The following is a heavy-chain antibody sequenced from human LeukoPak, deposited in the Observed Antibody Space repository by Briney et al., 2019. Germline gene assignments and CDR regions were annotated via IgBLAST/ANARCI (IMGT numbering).Heavy chain of an antibody. CDR3: ARGYCSSTSCQAYFDY. Sequence: ASVKVSCKASGYTSTSYYMHWVRQAPGQGLEWMGIINPSGGSTSYAQKFQGRVTMTRDTSTSTVYMELSSLRSEDTAVYYCARGYCSSTSCQAYFDYWGQGTLVTVSS. CDR2: INPSGGST. D-gene: IGHD2-2*01. J-gene: IGHJ4*02. CDR1: GYTSTSYY. V-gene: IGHV1-46*01.